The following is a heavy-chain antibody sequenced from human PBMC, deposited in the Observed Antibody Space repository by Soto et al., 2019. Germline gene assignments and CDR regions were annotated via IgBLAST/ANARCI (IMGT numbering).Heavy chain of an antibody. J-gene: IGHJ4*02. D-gene: IGHD6-13*01. CDR1: GGTFSSYA. CDR2: IIPSFGTA. V-gene: IGHV1-69*01. Sequence: QVQLVQSGAEVKKPGSSGKVSCKASGGTFSSYALSWVRQAPGHGLDWMGGIIPSFGTANSAQKFHGRVTITADEATSTAYLEQRSLRSEATAVYYCAMERVVQQLSAPPDYWGQGTLVTVSS. CDR3: AMERVVQQLSAPPDY.